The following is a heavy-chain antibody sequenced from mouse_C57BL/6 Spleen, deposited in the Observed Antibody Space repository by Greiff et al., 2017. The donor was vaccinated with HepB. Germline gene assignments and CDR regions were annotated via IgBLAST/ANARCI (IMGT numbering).Heavy chain of an antibody. CDR2: ISSGSSTI. Sequence: DVKLVESGGGLVKPGGSLKLSCAASGFTFSDYGMHWVRQAPEKGLEWVAYISSGSSTIYYADTVKGRFTISRDNAKNTLFLQMTSLRSEDTAMYYCARLGTVVATDYAMDYWGQGTSVTVSS. J-gene: IGHJ4*01. D-gene: IGHD1-1*01. V-gene: IGHV5-17*01. CDR1: GFTFSDYG. CDR3: ARLGTVVATDYAMDY.